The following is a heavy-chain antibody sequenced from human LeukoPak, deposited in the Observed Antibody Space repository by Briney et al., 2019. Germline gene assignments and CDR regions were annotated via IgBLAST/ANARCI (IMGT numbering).Heavy chain of an antibody. D-gene: IGHD4-17*01. CDR2: INQDGTEK. V-gene: IGHV3-7*03. J-gene: IGHJ4*02. Sequence: GGSLRLSCAASGFTFTTYWMSWVRQAPGKGLEWVANINQDGTEKYYVDSVKGRFTISRDNAKNSLYLQMNSLRAEDTAVYYCAKVGVTTVTTYYLDYWGQGTLVTVSS. CDR3: AKVGVTTVTTYYLDY. CDR1: GFTFTTYW.